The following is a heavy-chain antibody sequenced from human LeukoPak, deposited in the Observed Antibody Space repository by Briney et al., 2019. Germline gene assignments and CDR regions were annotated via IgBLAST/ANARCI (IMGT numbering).Heavy chain of an antibody. CDR1: GFSLTTRPLG. CDR3: AHKRSGYDGNHGDFDY. CDR2: LYWDDDK. J-gene: IGHJ4*02. D-gene: IGHD3-22*01. Sequence: SGPTLVKPTQTLTLTCSFSGFSLTTRPLGVGWIRQPPGKALEWLAALYWDDDKRYNPSLKTRLTITTATSKNQVDLIMTNMDPVDTAAYYCAHKRSGYDGNHGDFDYWGQGTLVTVSS. V-gene: IGHV2-5*02.